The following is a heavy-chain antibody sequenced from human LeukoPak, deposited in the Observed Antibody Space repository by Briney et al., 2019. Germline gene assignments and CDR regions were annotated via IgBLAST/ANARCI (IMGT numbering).Heavy chain of an antibody. CDR3: AHSKLRYWYFDL. J-gene: IGHJ2*01. CDR1: GCSLSTRGGG. CDR2: IYWNDDK. D-gene: IGHD4-23*01. V-gene: IGHV2-5*01. Sequence: SXPTLVKPTQTLTLTCTFSGCSLSTRGGGVGWIRQPPGKALEWLTLIYWNDDKRYSPSLKSRLTITKDTSKNQVVLTMTNMDPVDTATYYCAHSKLRYWYFDLWGRGTLVTASS.